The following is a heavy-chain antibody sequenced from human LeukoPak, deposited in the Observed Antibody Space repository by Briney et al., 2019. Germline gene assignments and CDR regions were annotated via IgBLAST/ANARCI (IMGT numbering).Heavy chain of an antibody. CDR1: GFTVSSNY. D-gene: IGHD5-24*01. CDR2: IYGGGNI. CDR3: ARGAGYNYPYYFDY. V-gene: IGHV3-53*01. Sequence: GGSLRLSCAASGFTVSSNYMNWVRQAPGKGLEWVSVIYGGGNIYYADSAKGRFTISRDNSKNTLYLQMNSLRAEDTAVYYCARGAGYNYPYYFDYWGQGTLVTVSS. J-gene: IGHJ4*02.